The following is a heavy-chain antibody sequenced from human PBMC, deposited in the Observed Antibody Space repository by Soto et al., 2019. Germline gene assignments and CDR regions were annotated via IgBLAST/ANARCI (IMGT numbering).Heavy chain of an antibody. CDR1: GGSISSYY. Sequence: PSETLSLTCTVSGGSISSYYWSWIRQPPGKGLEWIGYIYYSGSTNYNPSLKSRVTISVDTSKNQFSLKLSSVTAADTAVYYCARHPWSSTSCPFDYWGQGTLVTVSS. D-gene: IGHD2-2*01. CDR3: ARHPWSSTSCPFDY. CDR2: IYYSGST. V-gene: IGHV4-59*08. J-gene: IGHJ4*02.